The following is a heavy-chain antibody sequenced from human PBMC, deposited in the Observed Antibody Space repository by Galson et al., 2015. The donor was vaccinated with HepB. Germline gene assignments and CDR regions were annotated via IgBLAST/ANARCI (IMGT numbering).Heavy chain of an antibody. CDR1: GFTFGDYA. V-gene: IGHV3-49*04. CDR2: IRSKAYGGTT. Sequence: SLRLSCAASGFTFGDYAMSWVRQAPGKGLEWVGFIRSKAYGGTTEYAASVKGRFTTSRDDSKSIAYLQMNSLKTEDTAVYYCTSESLTGYSSGWHRAFDIWGQGTMVTVSS. J-gene: IGHJ3*02. D-gene: IGHD6-19*01. CDR3: TSESLTGYSSGWHRAFDI.